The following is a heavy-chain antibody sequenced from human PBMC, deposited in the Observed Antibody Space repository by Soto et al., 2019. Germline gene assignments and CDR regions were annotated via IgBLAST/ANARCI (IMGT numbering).Heavy chain of an antibody. Sequence: ASVKVSCKVSGYTLTELSMHWVRQAPGKGLEWMGGFDPEDGETIYAQKFQGRVTMTEDTSTDTAYMELSSLRSEDTAVYYCATGSYSSGWQWDAFDIWGQGTMVTVSS. J-gene: IGHJ3*02. CDR1: GYTLTELS. CDR2: FDPEDGET. V-gene: IGHV1-24*01. D-gene: IGHD6-19*01. CDR3: ATGSYSSGWQWDAFDI.